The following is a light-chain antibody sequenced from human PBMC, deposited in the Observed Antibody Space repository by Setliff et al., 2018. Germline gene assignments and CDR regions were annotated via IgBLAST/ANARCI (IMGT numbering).Light chain of an antibody. V-gene: IGLV2-14*03. Sequence: SALTQPPSASGSPGQSVTISCTGTSSDIGGYKYVSWYQQHPGKAPKLIIYGVSDRPSGVSNRFSGSKSGNTASLTIPGLQTEDEADYYCNAYTSGTTYVFGTGTKVTVL. CDR1: SSDIGGYKY. CDR3: NAYTSGTTYV. J-gene: IGLJ1*01. CDR2: GVS.